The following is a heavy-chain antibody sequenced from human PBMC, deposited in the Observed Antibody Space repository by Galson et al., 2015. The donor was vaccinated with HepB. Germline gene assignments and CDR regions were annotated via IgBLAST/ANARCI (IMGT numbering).Heavy chain of an antibody. V-gene: IGHV1-69*06. D-gene: IGHD5-18*01. J-gene: IGHJ4*02. CDR2: IIPIFGTP. CDR1: GGTFSSYA. Sequence: SVKVSCKASGGTFSSYAVSWVRQAPGQGLEWMGGIIPIFGTPSYAQKFQDRVTITADKSTSTAYLELSSLRSEDTAVYYCASPLDIDMVIWGQGSLVTVSS. CDR3: ASPLDIDMVI.